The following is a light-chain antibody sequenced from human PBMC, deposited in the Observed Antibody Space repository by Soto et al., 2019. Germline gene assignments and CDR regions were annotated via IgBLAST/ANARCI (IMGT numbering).Light chain of an antibody. CDR1: QSVSSN. CDR2: DAF. V-gene: IGKV3-11*01. Sequence: EIVLTQSPATLSLSPGERATLSCRASQSVSSNVAWYQQKLGQAPRLLIYDAFNRATGIPARFSGSGSGTDFTLTISNLEPEDFAVYYCQQRSSWPTFGQGTKLEIK. J-gene: IGKJ2*01. CDR3: QQRSSWPT.